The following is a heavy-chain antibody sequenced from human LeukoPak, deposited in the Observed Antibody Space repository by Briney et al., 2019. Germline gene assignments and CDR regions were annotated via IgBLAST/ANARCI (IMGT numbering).Heavy chain of an antibody. CDR2: IIPIFGTA. V-gene: IGHV1-69*06. CDR3: ATVGTRYCSGGSCYTANWFDP. Sequence: SVKVSCKASGGTFSSYAISWVRQAPGQGLEWMGGIIPIFGTANYAQKFQGRVTMTEDTSTDTAYMELSSLRSEDTAVYYCATVGTRYCSGGSCYTANWFDPWGQGTLVTVSS. J-gene: IGHJ5*02. CDR1: GGTFSSYA. D-gene: IGHD2-15*01.